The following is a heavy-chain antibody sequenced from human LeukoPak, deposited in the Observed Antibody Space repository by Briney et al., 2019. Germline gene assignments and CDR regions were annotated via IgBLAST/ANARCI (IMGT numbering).Heavy chain of an antibody. D-gene: IGHD1-14*01. V-gene: IGHV1-24*01. CDR3: AIDWYEQFTF. CDR2: FDPEDGET. Sequence: ASVKVSCKVSGYRITKLPMHWVRQAPGKGLEYMGGFDPEDGETIYAEKFQDRVTMTEDTSTNTAFMELTSLRSDDTAFYYCAIDWYEQFTFWGQGTLVTVSS. CDR1: GYRITKLP. J-gene: IGHJ4*02.